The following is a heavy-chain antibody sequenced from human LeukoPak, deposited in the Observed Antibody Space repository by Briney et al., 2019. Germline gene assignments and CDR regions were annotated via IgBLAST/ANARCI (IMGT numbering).Heavy chain of an antibody. Sequence: GRSLRLSCAASGFTFSSYGMHWVRQAPGKGLEWVAVISDDGSNKYYADSVKGRFTISRDNSKNTLYLQMNSLRAEDTAVYYCAKGSSYVDTAMRSYFDYWGQGALVTVSS. D-gene: IGHD5-18*01. CDR3: AKGSSYVDTAMRSYFDY. CDR2: ISDDGSNK. J-gene: IGHJ4*02. CDR1: GFTFSSYG. V-gene: IGHV3-30*18.